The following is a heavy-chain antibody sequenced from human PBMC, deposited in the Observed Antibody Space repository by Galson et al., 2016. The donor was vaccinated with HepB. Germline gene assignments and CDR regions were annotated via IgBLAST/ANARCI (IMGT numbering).Heavy chain of an antibody. Sequence: SLRLSCAASGFTFDGHGVHWVRQAPGKGLEWVSGITWNSATKGYADSVRGRFTISRDNAKNSVYLQMNSLKTEDTAFYYCVKDRTYCGADCFTPDFDLWGRGTQVTVSP. CDR2: ITWNSATK. CDR1: GFTFDGHG. J-gene: IGHJ2*01. D-gene: IGHD2-21*02. CDR3: VKDRTYCGADCFTPDFDL. V-gene: IGHV3-9*01.